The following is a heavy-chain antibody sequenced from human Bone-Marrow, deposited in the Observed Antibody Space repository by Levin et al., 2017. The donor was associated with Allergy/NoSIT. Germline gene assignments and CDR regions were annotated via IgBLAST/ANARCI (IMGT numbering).Heavy chain of an antibody. V-gene: IGHV3-7*02. CDR2: INRDGGDG. CDR3: ARNGAWSFEF. CDR1: GFTFSGYW. J-gene: IGHJ4*02. D-gene: IGHD2-8*01. Sequence: PGGSLRLSCASSGFTFSGYWMAWVRQAPGKGLEWVANINRDGGDGYYVDSVKGRFTISRENARNSLDLQMNSLRVEDTAVYYCARNGAWSFEFWGQGTLVTVSS.